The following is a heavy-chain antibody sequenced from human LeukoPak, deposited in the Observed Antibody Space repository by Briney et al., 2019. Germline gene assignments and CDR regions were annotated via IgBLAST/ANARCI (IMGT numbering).Heavy chain of an antibody. D-gene: IGHD3-22*01. J-gene: IGHJ6*02. Sequence: SETLSLTCAVYGGSFSGYYWSWIRQPPGKGLEWIGEINHSGSTNYNPSLKSRVTISVDPSKNQLSLKLRSVTGADTAVYYCARLNGVITFYYYYGMDVWGQGTTVTVSS. CDR3: ARLNGVITFYYYYGMDV. CDR2: INHSGST. CDR1: GGSFSGYY. V-gene: IGHV4-34*01.